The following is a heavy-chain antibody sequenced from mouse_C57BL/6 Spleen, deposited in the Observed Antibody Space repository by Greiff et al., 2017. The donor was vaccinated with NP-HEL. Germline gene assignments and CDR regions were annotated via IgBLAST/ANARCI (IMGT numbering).Heavy chain of an antibody. Sequence: QVHVKQPGAELVKPGASVKMSCKASGYTFTSYWITWVKQRPGQGLEWIGDIYPGSGSTNYNEKFKSKATLTVDTSSSTAYMQLSSLTSEDSAVYYCARSGPGLPHAMDYWGQGTSVTVSS. J-gene: IGHJ4*01. V-gene: IGHV1-55*01. CDR3: ARSGPGLPHAMDY. D-gene: IGHD2-4*01. CDR2: IYPGSGST. CDR1: GYTFTSYW.